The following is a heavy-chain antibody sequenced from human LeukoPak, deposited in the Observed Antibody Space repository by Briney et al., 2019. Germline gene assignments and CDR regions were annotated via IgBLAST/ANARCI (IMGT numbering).Heavy chain of an antibody. CDR2: IIPILGIA. CDR1: GGTFSSYA. D-gene: IGHD3-3*01. Sequence: SVKVSCKASGGTFSSYAISWVRQAPGQGLEWMGRIIPILGIANYAQKFQGRVTITADKSTSTAYMELSSLRSEDTAVYYCARDLENRCDDFPPFDYWGQGTLATVSS. CDR3: ARDLENRCDDFPPFDY. J-gene: IGHJ4*02. V-gene: IGHV1-69*04.